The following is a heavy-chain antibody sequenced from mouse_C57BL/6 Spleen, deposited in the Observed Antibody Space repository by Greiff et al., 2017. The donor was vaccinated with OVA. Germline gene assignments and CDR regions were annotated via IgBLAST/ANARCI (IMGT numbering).Heavy chain of an antibody. D-gene: IGHD2-12*01. J-gene: IGHJ3*01. V-gene: IGHV5-17*01. CDR3: ARKDDGFAY. CDR2: ISSGSSTI. CDR1: GFTFSDYG. Sequence: EVKLMESGGGLVKPGGSLKLSCAASGFTFSDYGKHWVRQAPEKGLEWVAYISSGSSTIYYADTVKGRFTISRDNAKNTLFLQMTSLRSEDTAMYYCARKDDGFAYWGQGTLVTVSA.